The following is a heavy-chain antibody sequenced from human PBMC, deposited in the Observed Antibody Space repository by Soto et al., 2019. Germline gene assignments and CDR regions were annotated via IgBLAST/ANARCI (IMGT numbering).Heavy chain of an antibody. Sequence: SVKVSCKASGGTFSSYAISWVRQAPGQGPEWMGGVIPIFGTANYAQKFQGRVTITADESTSTAYMELSSLRSEDTAVYYCARSAVAARPSDAFDIWGQGTMVTVSS. D-gene: IGHD6-6*01. CDR3: ARSAVAARPSDAFDI. V-gene: IGHV1-69*13. CDR1: GGTFSSYA. J-gene: IGHJ3*02. CDR2: VIPIFGTA.